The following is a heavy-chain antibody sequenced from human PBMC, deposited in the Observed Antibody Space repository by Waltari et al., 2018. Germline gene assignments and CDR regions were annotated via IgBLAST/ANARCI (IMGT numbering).Heavy chain of an antibody. V-gene: IGHV4-38-2*01. J-gene: IGHJ3*02. CDR1: GYSISSGYY. D-gene: IGHD6-13*01. Sequence: QVQLQESGPGLVKPSETLSLTCAVSGYSISSGYYWGWIRQPPGKGLEWIGSMYHSGSTYYNPSLKVRVTISVDTSKNQFSLKLSSVTAADTAVYYCARAGSSSFYAFDIWGQGTMVTVSS. CDR3: ARAGSSSFYAFDI. CDR2: MYHSGST.